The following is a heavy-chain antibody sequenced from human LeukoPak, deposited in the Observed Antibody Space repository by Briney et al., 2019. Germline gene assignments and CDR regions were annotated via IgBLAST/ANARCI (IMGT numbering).Heavy chain of an antibody. D-gene: IGHD3-22*01. CDR1: GFTFSSYW. V-gene: IGHV3-74*01. Sequence: PGGSLRLSCAASGFTFSSYWMHWVRQAPGKGLVWVSRIKSDGSSTGYADSVKGRFTISRDNAKNTLYLQMNSLRVEDTAVYYCARDYYYDSSELQSYYYYYYMDVWGKGTTVTISS. J-gene: IGHJ6*03. CDR3: ARDYYYDSSELQSYYYYYYMDV. CDR2: IKSDGSST.